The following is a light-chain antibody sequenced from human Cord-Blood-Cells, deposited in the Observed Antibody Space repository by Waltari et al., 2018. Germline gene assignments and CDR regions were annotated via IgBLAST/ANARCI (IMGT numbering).Light chain of an antibody. V-gene: IGLV1-40*01. CDR1: RSNIGAGYD. Sequence: QSVLTQPPSVSGAPGQRVTISCTGRRSNIGAGYDVPWYQQLPGTAPKLLIYGNSNRPSGVPDRFSGSKSGTSASLAITGLQAEDEADYYCQSYDSSLSGSYVFGTGTKVTVL. CDR2: GNS. J-gene: IGLJ1*01. CDR3: QSYDSSLSGSYV.